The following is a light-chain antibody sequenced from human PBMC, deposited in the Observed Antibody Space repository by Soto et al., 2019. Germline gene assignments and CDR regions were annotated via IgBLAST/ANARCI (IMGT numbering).Light chain of an antibody. CDR3: SSYARSRVV. V-gene: IGLV2-8*01. CDR1: SSDVGGYNY. Sequence: QSALTRPPSASGSPGQSVTISCTGTSSDVGGYNYVSWYQQHPGKAPHLMIYEVSKRPSGVPDRFSGSKSGNTASLTVSGLLAEDEADYYCSSYARSRVVFGGGTQLTVL. J-gene: IGLJ7*01. CDR2: EVS.